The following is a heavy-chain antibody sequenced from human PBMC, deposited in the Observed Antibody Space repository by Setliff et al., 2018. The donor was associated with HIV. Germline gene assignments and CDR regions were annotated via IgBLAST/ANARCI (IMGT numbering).Heavy chain of an antibody. CDR3: VKDLGYSYGYQWDYYYYMDV. CDR1: GFTFSSYA. J-gene: IGHJ6*03. CDR2: ISSNGGSS. Sequence: PGGSLRLSCSASGFTFSSYAMHWVRQAPGKGLEYVSAISSNGGSSYYADSVKGRFTISRDNSQNTLYLQMSSLRAEDTAVYYCVKDLGYSYGYQWDYYYYMDVWGKGTTVTVSS. D-gene: IGHD5-18*01. V-gene: IGHV3-64D*09.